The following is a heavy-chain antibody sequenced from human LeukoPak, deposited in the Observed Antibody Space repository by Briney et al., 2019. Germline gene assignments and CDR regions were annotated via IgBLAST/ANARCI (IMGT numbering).Heavy chain of an antibody. V-gene: IGHV1-69*05. D-gene: IGHD3-9*01. CDR1: GGTFSSYA. CDR2: IIPIFGTA. CDR3: ARFGYDILTDPYYYYMDV. Sequence: ASVKVSCKASGGTFSSYAISWVRQAPGQGLEWMGGIIPIFGTANYAQKLQGRVTMTTDTSTSTAYMELRSLRSDDTAVYYCARFGYDILTDPYYYYMDVWGKGTTVTVSS. J-gene: IGHJ6*03.